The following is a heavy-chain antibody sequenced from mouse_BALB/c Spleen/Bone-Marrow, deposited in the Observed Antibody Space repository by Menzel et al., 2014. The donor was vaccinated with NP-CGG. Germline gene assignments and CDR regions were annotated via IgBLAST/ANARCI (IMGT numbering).Heavy chain of an antibody. Sequence: VQLQQSGGGLMQPGGSLKLSCAASGFDFSRYWMSWVRQAPGKGLEWIGEINPDSSTINYTPSLKDKFIISRDNAKNTLYLQMSKVRSEDTALYYCARLNYYGNLFVWGAGTTVTVSS. CDR3: ARLNYYGNLFV. V-gene: IGHV4-1*02. J-gene: IGHJ1*01. D-gene: IGHD1-1*01. CDR2: INPDSSTI. CDR1: GFDFSRYW.